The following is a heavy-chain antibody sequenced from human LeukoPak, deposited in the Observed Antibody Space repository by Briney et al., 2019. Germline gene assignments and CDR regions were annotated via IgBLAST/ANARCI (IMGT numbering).Heavy chain of an antibody. Sequence: GGSLRLSCAASGFTFSSYGMSWVRQAPGKGLEWVSGIRNSGSYTYYADSVKGRFTISRDNSKNTLYLQMNSLRAEDTAVYYCAKDRSSWYPVGDAFDIWGQGTMVTVSS. CDR2: IRNSGSYT. J-gene: IGHJ3*02. D-gene: IGHD6-13*01. CDR3: AKDRSSWYPVGDAFDI. V-gene: IGHV3-23*01. CDR1: GFTFSSYG.